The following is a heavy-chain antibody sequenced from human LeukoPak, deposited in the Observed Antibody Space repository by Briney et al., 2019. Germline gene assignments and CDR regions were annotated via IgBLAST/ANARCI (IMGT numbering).Heavy chain of an antibody. J-gene: IGHJ6*02. CDR3: ARDRAVKARIGGMDV. V-gene: IGHV3-21*06. D-gene: IGHD5-24*01. CDR2: ISESSSHT. Sequence: PGGSLRLSCEASGFTFSGYSMNWVRQAPGKGLEWVSYISESSSHTYNADSVKGRFTISRDNAKNSLYLRMNSLRVGDTGIYYCARDRAVKARIGGMDVWGQGTTVIVSS. CDR1: GFTFSGYS.